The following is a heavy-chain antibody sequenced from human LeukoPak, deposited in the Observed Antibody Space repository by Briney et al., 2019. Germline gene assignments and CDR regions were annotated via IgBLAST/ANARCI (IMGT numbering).Heavy chain of an antibody. J-gene: IGHJ6*03. CDR1: GGSISSYY. Sequence: SETLSLTCTVSGGSISSYYWSWIRQPPGKGLEWIGYIYDSGSTYYNPSLKSRVTISVDTSKNQFSLKLSSVTAADTAVYYCASGYYDILTGYPENYYYYMDVWGKGTTVTISS. D-gene: IGHD3-9*01. V-gene: IGHV4-4*08. CDR3: ASGYYDILTGYPENYYYYMDV. CDR2: IYDSGST.